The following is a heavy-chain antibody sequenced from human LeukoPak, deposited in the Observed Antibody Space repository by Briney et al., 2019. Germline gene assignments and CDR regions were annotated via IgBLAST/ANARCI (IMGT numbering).Heavy chain of an antibody. CDR1: VFTFSAYW. V-gene: IGHV3-7*01. CDR3: ARDTPGEESH. D-gene: IGHD2-2*01. Sequence: GGSLRLSCSASVFTFSAYWMSWVRQAPGKGLEGVAKIKQDGREKYYVDSVKGRFTISRDNAKNSLYLQMNSLRGEDTAVYYCARDTPGEESHWGQGTLVTVSS. CDR2: IKQDGREK. J-gene: IGHJ4*02.